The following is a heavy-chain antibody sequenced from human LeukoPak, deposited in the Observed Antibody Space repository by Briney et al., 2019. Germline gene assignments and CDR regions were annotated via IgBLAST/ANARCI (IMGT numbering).Heavy chain of an antibody. Sequence: GGSLRLSCAASGFTFSGSAMHWVRQASGKGLEWVGRIRSKANSYATAYAASVKGRFTISSDDSKNTAYLQMNSLKTEDTAVYYCTRRVAAAAPFDYWGQGTLVTVSS. CDR1: GFTFSGSA. D-gene: IGHD6-13*01. J-gene: IGHJ4*02. CDR3: TRRVAAAAPFDY. V-gene: IGHV3-73*01. CDR2: IRSKANSYAT.